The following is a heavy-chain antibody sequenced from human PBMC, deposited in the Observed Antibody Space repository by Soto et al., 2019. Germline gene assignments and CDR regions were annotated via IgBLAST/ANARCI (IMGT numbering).Heavy chain of an antibody. Sequence: SETLSLTCTVSGGSISSYYWSWIRQPPGKGLEWIGYIYYSGSTNYNPSLKSRVTISVDTSKNQFSLKLSSVTAADTAVYYCARVISNHGYYAMDVWGQGTTVTVSS. CDR1: GGSISSYY. CDR2: IYYSGST. J-gene: IGHJ6*02. D-gene: IGHD4-4*01. CDR3: ARVISNHGYYAMDV. V-gene: IGHV4-59*01.